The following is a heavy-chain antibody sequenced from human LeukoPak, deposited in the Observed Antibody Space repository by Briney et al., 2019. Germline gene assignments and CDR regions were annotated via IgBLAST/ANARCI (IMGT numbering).Heavy chain of an antibody. V-gene: IGHV4-30-4*01. J-gene: IGHJ4*02. CDR1: GCSISIGEYY. D-gene: IGHD3-16*01. Sequence: SETLSLTCTVSGCSISIGEYYWSWIPQPPGEGLEWNVYIYYSGSTYYNPSLNRRVTISVDTSKNQFELKIGSVTAVDKAVFYCDRGGDYWGQGTMVTVSS. CDR3: DRGGDY. CDR2: IYYSGST.